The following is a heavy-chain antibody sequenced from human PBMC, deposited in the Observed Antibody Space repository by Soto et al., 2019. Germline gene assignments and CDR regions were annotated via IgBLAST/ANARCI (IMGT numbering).Heavy chain of an antibody. CDR1: GYSFTSYW. Sequence: PGESLKISCKGSGYSFTSYWIGWVRQMPGKGLEWMGIIYPGDSDTRYSPSFQGHVTISADKSISTAYLQWSSLKASDTAMYYCASNPGNYYYYYGMDVWGQGTTVTVSS. J-gene: IGHJ6*02. V-gene: IGHV5-51*01. CDR2: IYPGDSDT. CDR3: ASNPGNYYYYYGMDV. D-gene: IGHD3-10*01.